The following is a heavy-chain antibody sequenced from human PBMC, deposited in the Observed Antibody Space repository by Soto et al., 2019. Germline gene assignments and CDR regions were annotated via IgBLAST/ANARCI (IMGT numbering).Heavy chain of an antibody. CDR1: GFTFSSYG. Sequence: QVQLVESGGGVVQPGRSLRLSCAASGFTFSSYGMHWVRQAPGKGLEWVAVISYDGSNKYYADSVKGRFTISRDNSKNTLYLQMNSLRAEDTAVYYCATFWGTYSYGTQPYYFDYWGQGTLVTVSS. D-gene: IGHD5-18*01. CDR3: ATFWGTYSYGTQPYYFDY. J-gene: IGHJ4*02. CDR2: ISYDGSNK. V-gene: IGHV3-30*03.